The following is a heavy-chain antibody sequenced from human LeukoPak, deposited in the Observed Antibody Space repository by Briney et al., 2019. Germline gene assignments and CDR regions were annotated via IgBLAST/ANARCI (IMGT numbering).Heavy chain of an antibody. CDR3: ARGRIAAAGTGDY. V-gene: IGHV1-46*02. J-gene: IGHJ4*02. CDR1: GYTFNSDY. CDR2: INPSGGST. Sequence: ASVRVSCKASGYTFNSDYMHWVRQARGQGLEWMGIINPSGGSTSCAQKFQGRVTMTRDMSTSTVYTELSSLRSEDTAVYYCARGRIAAAGTGDYWGQGTLVTVSS. D-gene: IGHD6-13*01.